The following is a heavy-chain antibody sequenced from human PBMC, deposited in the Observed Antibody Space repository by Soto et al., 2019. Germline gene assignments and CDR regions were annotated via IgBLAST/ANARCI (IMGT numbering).Heavy chain of an antibody. CDR3: AREARYYYYGIDV. V-gene: IGHV4-59*01. CDR2: IYYSGST. J-gene: IGHJ6*01. Sequence: PSETLSLTCTVSGGPISSYYWSWIRQPPGKGLEWIGYIYYSGSTNYNPSLKSRVTISVDTSKNQFSLKLSSVTAADTAVYYCAREARYYYYGIDV. D-gene: IGHD5-12*01. CDR1: GGPISSYY.